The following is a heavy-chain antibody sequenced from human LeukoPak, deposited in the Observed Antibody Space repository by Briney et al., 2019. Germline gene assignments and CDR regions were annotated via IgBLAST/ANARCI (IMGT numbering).Heavy chain of an antibody. V-gene: IGHV3-30-3*01. D-gene: IGHD4-17*01. CDR2: ISYDGSNK. CDR3: ARRYGLTSYCDY. J-gene: IGHJ4*02. CDR1: GLTFSSYA. Sequence: PGRSLRLSCAASGLTFSSYAMHWVRQAPGKGLEWVAVISYDGSNKYYADSVKGRFTISRDNSKNTLYLQINSLRAEDTAVYYCARRYGLTSYCDYWGQGTLVTVSS.